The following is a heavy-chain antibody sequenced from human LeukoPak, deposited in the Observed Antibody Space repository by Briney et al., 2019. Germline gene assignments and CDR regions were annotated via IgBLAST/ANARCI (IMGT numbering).Heavy chain of an antibody. CDR1: GFTFGNYW. V-gene: IGHV3-7*01. Sequence: GGSLRLSCAASGFTFGNYWMTWVRQAPGKGLEWVAFMSGDGSAKFYLDSVKGRFTISRDNAKNSLYLQMNSLGAEDTAVYYCAREGGYCSGGSCSHYYFDYWGQGTLVTVSS. D-gene: IGHD2-15*01. CDR2: MSGDGSAK. CDR3: AREGGYCSGGSCSHYYFDY. J-gene: IGHJ4*02.